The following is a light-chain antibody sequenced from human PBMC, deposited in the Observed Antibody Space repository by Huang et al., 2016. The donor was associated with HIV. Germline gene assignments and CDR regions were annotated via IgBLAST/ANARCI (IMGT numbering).Light chain of an antibody. CDR3: LQHHAYPRT. CDR2: AAS. V-gene: IGKV1-17*03. Sequence: DIQMTQSPSAMSASVGDKVTITCRASQAISNYVVWFQQKPGRAPKRLIYAASSLQSGVPSRFSGSGYGTKFTLTISSLQPGDFATYYCLQHHAYPRTFGPGTKVEVK. CDR1: QAISNY. J-gene: IGKJ1*01.